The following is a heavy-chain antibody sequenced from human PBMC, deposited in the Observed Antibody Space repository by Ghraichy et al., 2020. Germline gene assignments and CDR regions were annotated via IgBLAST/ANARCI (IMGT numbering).Heavy chain of an antibody. CDR3: ARTRSGRGWFDP. CDR2: INHSGST. J-gene: IGHJ5*02. Sequence: LSLTCAVYGGSFSGYYWSWIRQPPGKGLEWIGEINHSGSTNYNPSLKSRVTISVDTSKNQFSLKLSSVTAADTAVYYCARTRSGRGWFDPWGQGTLVTVSS. CDR1: GGSFSGYY. D-gene: IGHD2-15*01. V-gene: IGHV4-34*01.